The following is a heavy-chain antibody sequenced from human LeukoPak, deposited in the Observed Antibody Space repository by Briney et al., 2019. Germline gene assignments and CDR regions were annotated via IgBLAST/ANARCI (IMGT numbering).Heavy chain of an antibody. CDR2: INWNGGST. D-gene: IGHD3-3*01. V-gene: IGHV3-20*01. CDR3: ARRGDYDVMSGNYLFGY. CDR1: GFTFDDYG. Sequence: PGGSLRLSCAASGFTFDDYGMSWVRQAPGKGLEWVSGINWNGGSTGYADSVKGRFTISRDNAKNSLYLQMNSLRGEHGALYVCARRGDYDVMSGNYLFGYLVQRRIVTVSS. J-gene: IGHJ4*02.